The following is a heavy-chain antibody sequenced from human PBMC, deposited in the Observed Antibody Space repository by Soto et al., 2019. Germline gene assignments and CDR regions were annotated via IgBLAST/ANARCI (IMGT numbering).Heavy chain of an antibody. V-gene: IGHV4-39*07. D-gene: IGHD1-1*01. Sequence: NLSLTCTVSGGSISSSSYYWGWIRQPPGKGLEWIGSIYYSGSTYYNPSLKSRVTISVDTSKNQFSLKLSSVTAADTAVYYCAKKVPGSNPLDSWGQGALVTVSS. J-gene: IGHJ4*02. CDR2: IYYSGST. CDR3: AKKVPGSNPLDS. CDR1: GGSISSSSYY.